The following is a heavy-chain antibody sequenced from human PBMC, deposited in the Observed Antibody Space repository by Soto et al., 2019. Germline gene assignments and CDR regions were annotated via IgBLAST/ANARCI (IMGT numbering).Heavy chain of an antibody. V-gene: IGHV3-30-3*01. CDR1: GFTFISYA. Sequence: PGGSLRLSCAASGFTFISYAMHWVRQAPGKGLEWVAVISYDGSNKYYADSVKGRFTISRDNSKNTLYLQMNSLRAEDTAVYYCARDRPVVVTATFHYWGQGTLVTVSS. J-gene: IGHJ4*02. CDR2: ISYDGSNK. D-gene: IGHD2-21*02. CDR3: ARDRPVVVTATFHY.